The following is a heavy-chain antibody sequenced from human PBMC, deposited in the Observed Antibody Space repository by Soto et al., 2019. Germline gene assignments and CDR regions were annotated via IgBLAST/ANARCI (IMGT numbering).Heavy chain of an antibody. CDR1: GGSFSGYY. D-gene: IGHD6-13*01. CDR3: ARLYIAAAGTEFDY. J-gene: IGHJ4*02. V-gene: IGHV4-34*01. CDR2: INHSGST. Sequence: SETLSLTCAVYGGSFSGYYWSWIRQPPGKGLEWIGEINHSGSTNYNPSLKSRVTISVDTSKNQFSLKLSSVTAADTAVYYCARLYIAAAGTEFDYWGQGTLVTVSS.